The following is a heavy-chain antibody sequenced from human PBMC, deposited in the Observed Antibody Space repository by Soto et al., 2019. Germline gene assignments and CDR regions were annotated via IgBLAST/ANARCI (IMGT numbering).Heavy chain of an antibody. D-gene: IGHD3-16*01. CDR1: GVTFSSYA. J-gene: IGHJ5*02. V-gene: IGHV1-69*18. CDR2: IIHVFRTT. Sequence: QVQLVQSGAEVKTPGSSVKVSCSACGVTFSSYAFTWVRQAPGQGLEWMGNIIHVFRTTTYAQRFQGRLSFSADESTNKDYVELNSLRSEDTAVYFYEKEGSGDGGGGESWGQGTLVIVSS. CDR3: EKEGSGDGGGGES.